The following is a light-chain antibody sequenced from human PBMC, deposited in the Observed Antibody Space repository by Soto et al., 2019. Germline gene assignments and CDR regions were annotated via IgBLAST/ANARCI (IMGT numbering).Light chain of an antibody. CDR1: NIGSKS. CDR2: YDS. J-gene: IGLJ2*01. CDR3: QVWDSTNDHPV. Sequence: SYELTQPPSVSVAPGKTARITCGGNNIGSKSVHWYQQKPGQAPVLVIYYDSDRPSGIPERVSGSNSGNTATLTISRVEAGDEADYYCQVWDSTNDHPVFGGGTKLTVL. V-gene: IGLV3-21*04.